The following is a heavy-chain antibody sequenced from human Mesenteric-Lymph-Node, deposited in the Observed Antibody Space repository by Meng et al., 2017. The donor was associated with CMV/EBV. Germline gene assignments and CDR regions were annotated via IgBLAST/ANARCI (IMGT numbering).Heavy chain of an antibody. D-gene: IGHD6-19*01. V-gene: IGHV3-74*01. CDR3: ARDPDRSGWSFFEY. Sequence: ASGVTLRSYWMHWVRQAPGKGLVWVSRINSDGSSTSYADSVKGRFTISRDNAKNTLYLQMNSLRAEDTAVYYCARDPDRSGWSFFEYWGQGSLVTVSS. CDR1: GVTLRSYW. CDR2: INSDGSST. J-gene: IGHJ4*02.